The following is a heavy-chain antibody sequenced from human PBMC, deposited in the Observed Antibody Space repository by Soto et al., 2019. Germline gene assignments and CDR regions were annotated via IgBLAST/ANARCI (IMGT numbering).Heavy chain of an antibody. J-gene: IGHJ4*02. CDR3: ARDWRGERHDYSSY. D-gene: IGHD2-15*01. V-gene: IGHV3-48*03. Sequence: SLRLSCAAPRFNFSSYEMNWVRQAPGKGMEWVSYISSSGRTIYYADTVKGLFTISRDNAKNSLHLQMNSLRAEDTAVYYCARDWRGERHDYSSYWGQGTLVTVSS. CDR1: RFNFSSYE. CDR2: ISSSGRTI.